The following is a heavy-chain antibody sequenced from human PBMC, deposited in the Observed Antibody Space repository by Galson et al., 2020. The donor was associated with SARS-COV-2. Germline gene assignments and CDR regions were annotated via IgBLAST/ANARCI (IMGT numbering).Heavy chain of an antibody. CDR3: ARSHESSGNAVDI. J-gene: IGHJ3*02. Sequence: SETLSLTCTVSGGSISSGSYYWSWIRQPAGKELEWIGRIHSTGSTNYNPSLTSRVTISVDTSKNQFSLRLSSVTAAYTAVYYCARSHESSGNAVDIGGQGTMVTVSS. CDR2: IHSTGST. CDR1: GGSISSGSYY. V-gene: IGHV4-61*02. D-gene: IGHD3-22*01.